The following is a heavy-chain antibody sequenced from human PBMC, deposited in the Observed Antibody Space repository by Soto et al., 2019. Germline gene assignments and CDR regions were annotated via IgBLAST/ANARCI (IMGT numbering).Heavy chain of an antibody. J-gene: IGHJ2*01. D-gene: IGHD6-19*01. CDR2: IYSSGST. CDR3: ARRGVQGGGWWYFDL. CDR1: GGSISSGSSY. Sequence: SETLSLTCTVSGGSISSGSSYWGWIRQPPGKGLEWIASIYSSGSTYYNMSLKSRVTISVDASKNQFSLKVTSVTAADTAVYYCARRGVQGGGWWYFDLWGRGSLVTVSS. V-gene: IGHV4-39*01.